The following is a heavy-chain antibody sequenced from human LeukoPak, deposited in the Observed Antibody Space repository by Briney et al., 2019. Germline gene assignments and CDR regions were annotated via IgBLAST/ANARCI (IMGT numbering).Heavy chain of an antibody. Sequence: ASVKVSCKASGYTVTSYYMHWVRQAPGQGLEWMGILNPSGGSTSYAQKFQGRATLTRATSTSTVYMELSSLRSEDTAVYYCARVCSSTSCSDLLYGMDVWGQGTTVTVSS. V-gene: IGHV1-46*01. D-gene: IGHD2-2*01. CDR2: LNPSGGST. CDR1: GYTVTSYY. J-gene: IGHJ6*02. CDR3: ARVCSSTSCSDLLYGMDV.